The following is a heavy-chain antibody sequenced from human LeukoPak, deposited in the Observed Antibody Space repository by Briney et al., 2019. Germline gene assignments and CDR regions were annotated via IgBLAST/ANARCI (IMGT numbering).Heavy chain of an antibody. J-gene: IGHJ3*02. Sequence: PSETLSLTCAVYGGSFSGYYWSWIRQPPGKGLEWIGEINHSGSTNYNPSLKSRVTISVDTSKNQFSLKLSSVTAADTAVYYCARVRYYYDSSGYYWSAFDIWGQGTMVTVSS. CDR2: INHSGST. CDR1: GGSFSGYY. D-gene: IGHD3-22*01. V-gene: IGHV4-34*01. CDR3: ARVRYYYDSSGYYWSAFDI.